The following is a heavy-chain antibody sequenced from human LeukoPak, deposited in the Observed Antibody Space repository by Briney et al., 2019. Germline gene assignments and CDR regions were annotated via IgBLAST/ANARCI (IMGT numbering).Heavy chain of an antibody. D-gene: IGHD3-22*01. CDR3: ARDFHRRLYDSSAYHPY. CDR2: IRYDGSNK. J-gene: IGHJ4*02. V-gene: IGHV3-30*02. Sequence: GGSLRLSCAASGFRFNTYWMSWVRQAPGKGLEWVAFIRYDGSNKYYADSVKGRFTISRDNSKNTLYLQMNSLRAEDTAVYYCARDFHRRLYDSSAYHPYWGQGTLVTVSS. CDR1: GFRFNTYW.